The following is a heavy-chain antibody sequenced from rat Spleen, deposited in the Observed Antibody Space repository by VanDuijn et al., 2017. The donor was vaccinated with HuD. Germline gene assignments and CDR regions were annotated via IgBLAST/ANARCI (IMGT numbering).Heavy chain of an antibody. J-gene: IGHJ2*01. Sequence: EVQLVESGGGLVQPGRSLRLSCAASEFTFSNYDMAWVRQAPTRGLEWVASISPSGGSTYYRDSVKGRFTASRDNAKSTLYLQMDSLRSEDTATYYCARSVFDYWGQGVMVTVSS. CDR2: ISPSGGST. V-gene: IGHV5S23*01. CDR3: ARSVFDY. CDR1: EFTFSNYD.